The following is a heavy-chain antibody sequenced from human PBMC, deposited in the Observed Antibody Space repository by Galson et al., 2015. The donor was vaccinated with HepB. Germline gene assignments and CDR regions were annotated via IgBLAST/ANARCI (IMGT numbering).Heavy chain of an antibody. CDR2: IYSGGNT. CDR3: ARRGYGDYSPSDY. V-gene: IGHV3-53*01. D-gene: IGHD4-17*01. Sequence: SLRLSCAVSGFTVGNNYMSWVRQAPGKGLEWVSIIYSGGNTYHADSVKGRFTTSRDNSNNIVYLQMNRLRAEDTAVYYCARRGYGDYSPSDYWGQGTLVTVSS. J-gene: IGHJ4*02. CDR1: GFTVGNNY.